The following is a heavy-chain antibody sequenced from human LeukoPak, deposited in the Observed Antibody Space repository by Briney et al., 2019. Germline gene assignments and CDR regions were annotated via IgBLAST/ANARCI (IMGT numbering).Heavy chain of an antibody. CDR2: INPNSGGT. V-gene: IGHV1-2*02. D-gene: IGHD4-17*01. CDR3: ARYSTVTVYYFDY. J-gene: IGHJ4*02. Sequence: ASVKVSCKASGYTFTGYYIHWVRQAPGQGLEWMGWINPNSGGTNYAQRLQGRVTMTRDTSISTAYMELSRLRSDDTAVYYCARYSTVTVYYFDYWGQGTLVTVSS. CDR1: GYTFTGYY.